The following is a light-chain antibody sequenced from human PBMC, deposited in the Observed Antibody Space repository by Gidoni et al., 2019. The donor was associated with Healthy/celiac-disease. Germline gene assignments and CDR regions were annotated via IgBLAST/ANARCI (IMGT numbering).Light chain of an antibody. CDR1: QSVSSY. J-gene: IGKJ5*01. CDR3: QQRSNWPQIT. Sequence: ELVLTQSPATLSLSPGERATLSCRASQSVSSYLAWYQQKPGQATRLLIYDASNRATGIPARFSGSGSGTDFTLTISSLEPEDCAVYYCQQRSNWPQITFGQGTRLEIK. V-gene: IGKV3-11*01. CDR2: DAS.